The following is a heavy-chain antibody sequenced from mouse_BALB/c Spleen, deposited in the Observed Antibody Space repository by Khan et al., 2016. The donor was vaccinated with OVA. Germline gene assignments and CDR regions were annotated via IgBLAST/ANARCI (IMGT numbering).Heavy chain of an antibody. CDR1: SYSITSGYG. J-gene: IGHJ2*01. Sequence: EVQLQESGPGLVKPSQSLSLTCTVTSYSITSGYGWNWIRQFPGNKLEWMGYISSSGSTNYNPSLKSRISITRDTSKNQFFLQLNSVTTEDTATYYCARTARIKYWGQGTTLTVSS. V-gene: IGHV3-2*02. D-gene: IGHD1-2*01. CDR2: ISSSGST. CDR3: ARTARIKY.